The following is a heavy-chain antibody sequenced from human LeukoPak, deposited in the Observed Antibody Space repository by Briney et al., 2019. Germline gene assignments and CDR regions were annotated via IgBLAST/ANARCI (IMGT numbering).Heavy chain of an antibody. V-gene: IGHV1-8*01. Sequence: ASVKVSCKASGYTFTSYDINWVRQATGQGLEWMRWMNPNSGNTGYAQKFQGRVTMTRNTSISTAYMELSSLRSEDTAVYYCARAYYGSGSYYSYYYYGMDVWGQGTTVTVSS. CDR1: GYTFTSYD. D-gene: IGHD3-10*01. CDR2: MNPNSGNT. J-gene: IGHJ6*02. CDR3: ARAYYGSGSYYSYYYYGMDV.